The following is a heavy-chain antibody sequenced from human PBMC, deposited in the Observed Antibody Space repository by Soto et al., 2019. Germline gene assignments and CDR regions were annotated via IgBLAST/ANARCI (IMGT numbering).Heavy chain of an antibody. D-gene: IGHD2-8*01. V-gene: IGHV1-2*04. CDR1: GYTFTGYY. CDR2: INPNSGGT. Sequence: ASVKVSCKASGYTFTGYYMHWVQQAPGQGLEWMGWINPNSGGTNYAQKFQGWVTMTRDTSISTAYMELSRLRSDDTAVYYCAIDCGGVLKTRYYYYYGMDVWGQGTTVTVSS. CDR3: AIDCGGVLKTRYYYYYGMDV. J-gene: IGHJ6*02.